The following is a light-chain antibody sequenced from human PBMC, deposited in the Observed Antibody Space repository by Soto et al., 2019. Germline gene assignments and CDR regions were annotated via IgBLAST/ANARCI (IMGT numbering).Light chain of an antibody. CDR2: AVS. V-gene: IGKV3-20*01. CDR3: QLYGGSPLYT. J-gene: IGKJ2*01. Sequence: IVLTQSPGTLSLSPGESATLSCRASQSVGGRYLAWDQQQPGQAPRLLIYAVSVRATGIPDRFSGGGSGTDFTLTISRLEPEDSALYYCQLYGGSPLYTFGQGTKLEIK. CDR1: QSVGGRY.